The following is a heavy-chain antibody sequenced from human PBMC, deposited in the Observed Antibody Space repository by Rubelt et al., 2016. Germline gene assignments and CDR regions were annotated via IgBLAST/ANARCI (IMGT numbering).Heavy chain of an antibody. V-gene: IGHV3-66*01. CDR1: GFTVSSNY. Sequence: EVQLVESGGGLVQPGGSLRLSCAASGFTVSSNYMSWVRQAPGKGLEWVAVLYSGGSTYYADSVKGGFTISRGNSKNTLYLQMNSLGAEDTAVYYCARNWGFDYWGQGTLVTVSS. CDR3: ARNWGFDY. CDR2: LYSGGST. D-gene: IGHD7-27*01. J-gene: IGHJ4*02.